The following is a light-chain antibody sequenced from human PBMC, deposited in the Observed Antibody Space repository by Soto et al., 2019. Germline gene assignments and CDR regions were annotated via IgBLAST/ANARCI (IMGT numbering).Light chain of an antibody. CDR1: SSNIGAGYD. CDR3: QSYDSSLSVV. CDR2: GNS. J-gene: IGLJ2*01. Sequence: QSVLTQPPSVSGAPGQRVTISCTGSSSNIGAGYDVHWYKQLPGTAPKLLIYGNSNRPSGVPDRFSGSKYGTSASLAITGLQAEDEADYYCQSYDSSLSVVFGGGTKLTVL. V-gene: IGLV1-40*01.